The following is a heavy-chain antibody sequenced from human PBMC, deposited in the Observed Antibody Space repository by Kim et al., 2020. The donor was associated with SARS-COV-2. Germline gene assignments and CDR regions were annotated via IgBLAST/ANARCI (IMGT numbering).Heavy chain of an antibody. V-gene: IGHV5-51*01. Sequence: YSPSFQGQVTISADRSINTASLQWSRLKSSDTAMYYCARLGTTTGFFIDYWGQGTLLTVSS. CDR3: ARLGTTTGFFIDY. D-gene: IGHD3-9*01. J-gene: IGHJ4*02.